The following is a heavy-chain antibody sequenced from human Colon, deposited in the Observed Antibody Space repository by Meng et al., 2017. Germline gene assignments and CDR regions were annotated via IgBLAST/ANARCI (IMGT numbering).Heavy chain of an antibody. Sequence: QGQIQTGGAGLLKPSETLSLTCAVSGGSFSGFYWSWIRQPPGKGLEWIGEIDHFGISNYNSSLKGRLTMSVDTSKKQISLTLTSVTAADTAVYYCAAGLRHGDWFDPWGPGTLVTVSS. CDR1: GGSFSGFY. V-gene: IGHV4-34*02. J-gene: IGHJ5*02. CDR2: IDHFGIS. CDR3: AAGLRHGDWFDP. D-gene: IGHD4-17*01.